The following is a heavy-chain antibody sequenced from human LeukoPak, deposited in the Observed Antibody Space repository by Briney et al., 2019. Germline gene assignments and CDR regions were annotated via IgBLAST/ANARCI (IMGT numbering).Heavy chain of an antibody. V-gene: IGHV4-31*03. Sequence: SQTLSLTCTVSGGSISSGGYYWSWIRQHPGKGLEWIGNIYYSGSTYYNPSLKSRVTISVDTSKNQFSLKLSSVTAADTAVYYCARFTMITSSPFDYWGQGTLVTVSS. CDR1: GGSISSGGYY. D-gene: IGHD3-22*01. CDR2: IYYSGST. J-gene: IGHJ4*02. CDR3: ARFTMITSSPFDY.